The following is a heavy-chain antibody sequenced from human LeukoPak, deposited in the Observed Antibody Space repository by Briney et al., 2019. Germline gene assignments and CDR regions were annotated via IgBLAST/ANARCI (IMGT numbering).Heavy chain of an antibody. Sequence: PGGSLRLSCAASGFTFSDYYMSWIRQAPGKGLEWVSYISSSGSTKYYADSVKGRFTISRDNAKKSLYLQMNSLRAEETAVYSCAREGVLIQLPSDWGQGTLVTVSS. V-gene: IGHV3-11*04. CDR3: AREGVLIQLPSD. CDR1: GFTFSDYY. J-gene: IGHJ4*02. CDR2: ISSSGSTK. D-gene: IGHD5-18*01.